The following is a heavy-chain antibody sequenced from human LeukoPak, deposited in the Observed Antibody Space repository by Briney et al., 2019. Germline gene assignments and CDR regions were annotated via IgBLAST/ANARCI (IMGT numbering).Heavy chain of an antibody. D-gene: IGHD2-2*01. V-gene: IGHV3-30*02. CDR1: GFTFSSYG. J-gene: IGHJ5*02. CDR2: IRYDGSNK. CDR3: AKEVPAAISNWFDP. Sequence: GGSLRPSCAASGFTFSSYGMHWVRQAPGKGLEWVAFIRYDGSNKYYADSVKGRFTISRDNSKNTLYLQMNSLRAEDTAVYYCAKEVPAAISNWFDPWGQGTLVTVSS.